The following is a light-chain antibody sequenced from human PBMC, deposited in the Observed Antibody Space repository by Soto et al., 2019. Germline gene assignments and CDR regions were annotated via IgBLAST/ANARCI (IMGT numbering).Light chain of an antibody. CDR1: ESVSSSY. Sequence: EIVLTLSPGTLSLSPGERATLSCRASESVSSSYLAWYQQKPGQAPRLLICGASSTATGIPDRFSVSGSGTDFTLTINSLEPVDSAVYYCQQRSNWPSTTFGQGTRLEIK. CDR2: GAS. CDR3: QQRSNWPSTT. V-gene: IGKV3D-20*02. J-gene: IGKJ5*01.